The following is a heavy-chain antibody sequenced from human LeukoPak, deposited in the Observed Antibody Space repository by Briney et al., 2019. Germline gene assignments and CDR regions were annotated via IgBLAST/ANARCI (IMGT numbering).Heavy chain of an antibody. CDR1: GGSISSSSYY. D-gene: IGHD3-10*01. CDR2: IYYSGST. V-gene: IGHV4-39*01. CDR3: ARHFRGVIRRWFDP. Sequence: SETLSLTCTVSGGSISSSSYYWGWIRQPPGKGLEWIGSIYYSGSTYYNPSLKSRVTMSVDTSKNQFSLKLSSVTAADTAVYYCARHFRGVIRRWFDPWGQGTLVTVSS. J-gene: IGHJ5*02.